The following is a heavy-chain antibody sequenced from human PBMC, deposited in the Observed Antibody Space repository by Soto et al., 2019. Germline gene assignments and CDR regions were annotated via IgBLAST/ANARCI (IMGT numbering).Heavy chain of an antibody. CDR3: ARDLLAYCGGDCYSEFDP. CDR1: GFTFSSYG. D-gene: IGHD2-21*02. CDR2: IWYDGSNK. Sequence: GGSLRLSCAASGFTFSSYGMHWVRQAPGKGLEWVAVIWYDGSNKYYADSVKGRFTISRDNSKNTLYLQMNSLRAEDTAVYYCARDLLAYCGGDCYSEFDPWGQGTLVTVS. J-gene: IGHJ5*02. V-gene: IGHV3-33*01.